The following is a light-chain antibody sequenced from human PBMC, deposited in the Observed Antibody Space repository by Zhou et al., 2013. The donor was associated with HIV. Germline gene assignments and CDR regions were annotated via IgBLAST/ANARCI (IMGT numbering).Light chain of an antibody. CDR1: RSVNTD. V-gene: IGKV3-15*01. CDR2: GAS. CDR3: QQYNNWPPYT. J-gene: IGKJ2*01. Sequence: EIVMTQSPATLSLSPGERAALSCKASRSVNTDLAWYQQKPGQTPRLLIYGASTRATDIPARFSGSGSGTEFTLTISSMQSEDFAIYYCQQYNNWPPYTFGLGTKLEIK.